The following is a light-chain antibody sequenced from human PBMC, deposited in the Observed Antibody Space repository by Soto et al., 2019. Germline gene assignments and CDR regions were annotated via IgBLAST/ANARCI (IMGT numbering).Light chain of an antibody. CDR3: CSLTTSHTYV. J-gene: IGLJ1*01. CDR1: SSDIGAYDS. CDR2: HVT. V-gene: IGLV2-14*03. Sequence: QSALTQTPSASGSRGQSVTISCTGTSSDIGAYDSVSWYQHHPGKAPKLMIYHVTYRPSGVSNRYSGSKSGNSASLTISGLQADDEADYYCCSLTTSHTYVFGSGTKLTVL.